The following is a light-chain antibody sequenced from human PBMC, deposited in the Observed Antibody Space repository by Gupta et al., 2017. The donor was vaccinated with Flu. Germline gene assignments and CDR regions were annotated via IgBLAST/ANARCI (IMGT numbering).Light chain of an antibody. CDR2: EVS. Sequence: QSALTQPASVSGSPGQSITISCTGTSSDVGGYNYVSWYQRHPGKAPKLMIYEVSNRPSGVSNRFSGSKSGNTASLTISGLQAEDEADDYCSSYTSSSTLVFGGGTKLTVL. CDR3: SSYTSSSTLV. V-gene: IGLV2-14*01. CDR1: SSDVGGYNY. J-gene: IGLJ2*01.